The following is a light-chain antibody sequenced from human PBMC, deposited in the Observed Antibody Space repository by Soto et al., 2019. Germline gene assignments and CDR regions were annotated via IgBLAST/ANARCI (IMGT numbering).Light chain of an antibody. CDR2: DVS. CDR1: SSDVGGYNF. V-gene: IGLV2-11*01. Sequence: QSVLTQPRSVSGSPGQSVAISCTGTSSDVGGYNFVSWYQQHPGKAPKLIIYDVSKRPSGVPDRFSGSKSGNTASLTLSGLQAEDEAHYYCCSYAGSYTLWVFGGGTKLTVL. CDR3: CSYAGSYTLWV. J-gene: IGLJ3*02.